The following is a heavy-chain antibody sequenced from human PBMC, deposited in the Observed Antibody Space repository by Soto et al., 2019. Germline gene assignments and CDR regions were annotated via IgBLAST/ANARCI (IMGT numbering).Heavy chain of an antibody. CDR3: ARLSGSWQSWFDP. Sequence: ASVKVSCKVSGGTFNTYAISWVRQAPGQGLEWMGWISAYNGNANYAQKLQDRVTMTTDTSTRTAYMELRSLRSDDTAVYYCARLSGSWQSWFDPWGQGTLVTVSS. CDR1: GGTFNTYA. CDR2: ISAYNGNA. V-gene: IGHV1-18*01. J-gene: IGHJ5*02. D-gene: IGHD6-13*01.